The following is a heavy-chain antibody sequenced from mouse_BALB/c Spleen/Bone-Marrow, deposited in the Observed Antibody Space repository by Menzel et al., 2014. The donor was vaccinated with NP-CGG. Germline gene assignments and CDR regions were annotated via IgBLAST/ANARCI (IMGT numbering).Heavy chain of an antibody. V-gene: IGHV5-6*01. Sequence: EVMLVESGGDLVKPGGSLKLSCAASGFTFSSYGMSWVRQTPDKRLEWVATISSGGSYTYYPDSVKGRFTISRDNAKNTLCMRMCTLKCEGTAMYFCVREIIIFYFYVMGSSGLRTSVSASS. CDR1: GFTFSSYG. CDR2: ISSGGSYT. J-gene: IGHJ4*01. D-gene: IGHD1-3*01. CDR3: VREIIIFYFYVMGS.